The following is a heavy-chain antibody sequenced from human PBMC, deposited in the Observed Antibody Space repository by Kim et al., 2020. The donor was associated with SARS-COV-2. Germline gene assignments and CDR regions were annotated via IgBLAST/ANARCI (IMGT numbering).Heavy chain of an antibody. Sequence: SETLSLTCAVYGGSFSGYYWSWIRQPPGKGLEWIGEINHSGSTNYNPSLKSRVTISVDTSKNQFSLKLSSVTAADTAVYYCASIHCSGGSCHGAFDIWGQGTMVTVSS. D-gene: IGHD2-15*01. J-gene: IGHJ3*02. CDR2: INHSGST. CDR3: ASIHCSGGSCHGAFDI. CDR1: GGSFSGYY. V-gene: IGHV4-34*01.